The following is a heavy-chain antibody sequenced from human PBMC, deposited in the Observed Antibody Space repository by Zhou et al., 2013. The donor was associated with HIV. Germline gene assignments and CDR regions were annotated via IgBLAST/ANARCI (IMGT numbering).Heavy chain of an antibody. D-gene: IGHD5-12*01. V-gene: IGHV1-69*12. J-gene: IGHJ6*03. CDR1: GGTFSSTA. Sequence: QVQLEQSGAEVKKPGSSVKVSCKASGGTFSSTAISWVRQAHGQGLEWLGGIIPIVGTANYAQKFLARVTITADESTSTAYMELSSLRSEDTAVYYCARDGGYDADYYYYMDVWGKGTTVTVSS. CDR2: IIPIVGTA. CDR3: ARDGGYDADYYYYMDV.